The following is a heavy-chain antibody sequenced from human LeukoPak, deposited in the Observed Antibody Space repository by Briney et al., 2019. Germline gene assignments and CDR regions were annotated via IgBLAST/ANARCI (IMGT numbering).Heavy chain of an antibody. CDR1: GYTFTSNY. J-gene: IGHJ5*02. V-gene: IGHV1-46*01. D-gene: IGHD2-2*01. CDR3: ARDACSSTICQAGGNWFDP. CDR2: IYPRDGST. Sequence: ASVKVSCKASGYTFTSNYIHWVRQAPGQGLEWMGMIYPRDGSTSYAQKFQGRVTVTRDTSTSTVHMELSGLRSEDTAVYFCARDACSSTICQAGGNWFDPWGQGTLVIVS.